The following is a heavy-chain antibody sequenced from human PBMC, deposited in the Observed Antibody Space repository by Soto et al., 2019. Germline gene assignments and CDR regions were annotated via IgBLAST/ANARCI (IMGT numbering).Heavy chain of an antibody. Sequence: SETLSLTCTVSGGSISSYYWIWIRQPPGKGLEWIGYIYYSGSTNYNPSLKSRVTISVDTSKNQFSLKLSSVTAADTAAYYCARMRSYYYDSTGYYNWFDPWGQGTQVTLSS. V-gene: IGHV4-59*01. CDR1: GGSISSYY. J-gene: IGHJ5*02. D-gene: IGHD3-22*01. CDR2: IYYSGST. CDR3: ARMRSYYYDSTGYYNWFDP.